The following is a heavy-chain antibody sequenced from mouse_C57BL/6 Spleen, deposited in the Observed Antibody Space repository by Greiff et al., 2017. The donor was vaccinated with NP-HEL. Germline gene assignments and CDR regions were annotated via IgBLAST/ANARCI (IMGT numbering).Heavy chain of an antibody. Sequence: EVKLQESGAELVRPGASVKLSCTASGFNIKDDYMHWVKQRPEQGLEWIGWIDPENGDTEYASKFQGKATITADTSSNTAYLQLSSLTSEDTAVYYCTTGGVVLDYWGQGTTLTVSS. D-gene: IGHD1-1*01. V-gene: IGHV14-4*01. CDR3: TTGGVVLDY. J-gene: IGHJ2*01. CDR1: GFNIKDDY. CDR2: IDPENGDT.